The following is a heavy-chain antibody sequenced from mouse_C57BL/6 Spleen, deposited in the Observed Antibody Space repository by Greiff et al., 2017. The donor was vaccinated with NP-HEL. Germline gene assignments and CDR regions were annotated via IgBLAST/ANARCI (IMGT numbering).Heavy chain of an antibody. V-gene: IGHV14-4*01. D-gene: IGHD1-1*02. CDR3: TIGGSFYYAMDY. J-gene: IGHJ4*01. CDR2: IDPENGDT. CDR1: GFNIKDDY. Sequence: VHVKQSGAELVRPGASVKLSCTASGFNIKDDYMHWVKQRPEQGLEWIGWIDPENGDTEYASKFQGKATITADTSSNTAYLQLSSLTSEDTAVYYCTIGGSFYYAMDYWGQGTSVTVSS.